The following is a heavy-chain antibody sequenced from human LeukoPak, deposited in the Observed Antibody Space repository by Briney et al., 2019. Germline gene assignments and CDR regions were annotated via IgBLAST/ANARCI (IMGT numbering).Heavy chain of an antibody. D-gene: IGHD1-26*01. CDR1: GGSISSGGYY. J-gene: IGHJ3*02. CDR2: IYYSGST. Sequence: SQTLSLTCTVSGGSISSGGYYWGWIRQPPGKGLEWIGSIYYSGSTYYNPSLKSRVTISVDTSKNQFSLKLSSVTAADTAVYYCARHSPIVGATSGAFDIWGQGTMVTVSS. CDR3: ARHSPIVGATSGAFDI. V-gene: IGHV4-39*01.